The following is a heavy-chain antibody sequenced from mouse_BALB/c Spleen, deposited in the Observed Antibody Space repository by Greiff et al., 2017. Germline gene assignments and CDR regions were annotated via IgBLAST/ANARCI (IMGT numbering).Heavy chain of an antibody. Sequence: QVQLKQPGAELVRPGASVKLSCKASGYTFTSYWINWVKQRPGQGLEWIGNIYPSDSYTNYNQKFKDKATLTVDKSSSTAYMQLSSPTSEDSAVYYCTRSYYGGSPYFDVWGAGTTVTVSS. D-gene: IGHD1-1*01. CDR3: TRSYYGGSPYFDV. J-gene: IGHJ1*01. CDR1: GYTFTSYW. V-gene: IGHV1-69*02. CDR2: IYPSDSYT.